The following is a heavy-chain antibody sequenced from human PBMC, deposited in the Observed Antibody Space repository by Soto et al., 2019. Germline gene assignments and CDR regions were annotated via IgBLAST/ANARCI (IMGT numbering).Heavy chain of an antibody. CDR3: AKGDSYYDFILNIDY. CDR1: GFTFSSYG. V-gene: IGHV3-30*18. Sequence: PGGSLRLSCAASGFTFSSYGMHWVRQAPGKGLEWVAVISYDGSNKYYADSVKGRFTISRDNSKNTLYLQMSSLRAEDTAVYYCAKGDSYYDFILNIDYWGQGTQVTVSS. CDR2: ISYDGSNK. J-gene: IGHJ4*02. D-gene: IGHD3-3*01.